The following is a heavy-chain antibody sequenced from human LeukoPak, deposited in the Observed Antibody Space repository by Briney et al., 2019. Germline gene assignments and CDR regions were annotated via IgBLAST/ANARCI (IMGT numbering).Heavy chain of an antibody. V-gene: IGHV3-9*01. Sequence: GRSLRLSCAASGFIFDDYAMHWVRHAPGKGLEWVSGISWNSGSIDYADSVKGRFTISRDNAKNFLYLQMNSLRAEDTALYYCAKGTAAGYYYGMDVWGQGITVTVSS. CDR3: AKGTAAGYYYGMDV. D-gene: IGHD6-13*01. J-gene: IGHJ6*02. CDR2: ISWNSGSI. CDR1: GFIFDDYA.